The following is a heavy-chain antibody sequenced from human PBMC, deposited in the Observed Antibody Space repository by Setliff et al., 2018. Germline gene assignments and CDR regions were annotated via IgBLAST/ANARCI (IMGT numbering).Heavy chain of an antibody. CDR2: ISAYNDNT. CDR3: SKLVRYCTTTACQGASGAEF. J-gene: IGHJ4*02. V-gene: IGHV1-18*04. Sequence: ASVKVSCKASGYMFKSYGINWMRQASGQGFEWMGWISAYNDNTKSAQKFQGRVTMTTDTSTSTAYLELRSLTSDDTAVYYCSKLVRYCTTTACQGASGAEFWGQGTLVTVSS. CDR1: GYMFKSYG. D-gene: IGHD2-8*01.